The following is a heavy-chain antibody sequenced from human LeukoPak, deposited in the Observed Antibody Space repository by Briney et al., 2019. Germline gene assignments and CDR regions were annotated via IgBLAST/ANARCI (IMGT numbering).Heavy chain of an antibody. J-gene: IGHJ4*02. CDR3: ARWQQLGRFFDY. CDR1: GGSISSSSYY. D-gene: IGHD6-13*01. CDR2: IYYSGST. V-gene: IGHV4-39*01. Sequence: IPSETLSLTCTVSGGSISSSSYYWGWIRQPPGKGLEWIGSIYYSGSTYYNPSLKSRVTISVDTSKNQFSLKLSSVTAADTAVYYCARWQQLGRFFDYWGQGTLVTVSS.